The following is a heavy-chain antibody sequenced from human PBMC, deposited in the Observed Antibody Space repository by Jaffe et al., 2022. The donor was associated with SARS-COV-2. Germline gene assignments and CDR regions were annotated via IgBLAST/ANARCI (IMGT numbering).Heavy chain of an antibody. J-gene: IGHJ4*02. V-gene: IGHV3-23*01. CDR1: GFTFNIYG. Sequence: EVQVLESGGGLVQPGGSLRLSCAASGFTFNIYGMSWVRQTPGKGLEWVSGISDSGDSTFYADSVKGRFTISRDNSKNTLYLQMNSLRAEDTALYYCAKAGNAYYFDYWGQGTLVTVSS. CDR3: AKAGNAYYFDY. D-gene: IGHD4-4*01. CDR2: ISDSGDST.